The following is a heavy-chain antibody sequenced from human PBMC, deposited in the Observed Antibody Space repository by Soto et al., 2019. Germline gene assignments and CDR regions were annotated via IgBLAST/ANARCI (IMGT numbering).Heavy chain of an antibody. CDR3: ARDHLGYCSSTSCSSYNWFDP. D-gene: IGHD2-2*01. CDR2: IWYDGSNK. CDR1: GFTSSSYG. J-gene: IGHJ5*02. Sequence: GGSLRLSCAASGFTSSSYGMHWVRQAPGKGLEWVAVIWYDGSNKYYADSVKGRFTISRDNSKNTLYLQMNSLRAEDTAVYYCARDHLGYCSSTSCSSYNWFDPWGQGTLVTVSS. V-gene: IGHV3-33*01.